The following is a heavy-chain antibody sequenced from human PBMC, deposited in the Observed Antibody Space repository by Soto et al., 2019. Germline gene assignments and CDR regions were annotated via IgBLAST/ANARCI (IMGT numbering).Heavy chain of an antibody. V-gene: IGHV1-2*04. Sequence: QVQLVQSGAEVKKPGASVKVSCKASGYTFTGYYMHWVRQAPGQGLEWMGWINPNSGGTNYAQKFQGWVTMTRDTSISTAYMELSRLRSDDTAVYYCSRGARGYSYGYNGQDYWGQGTLVTVSS. CDR3: SRGARGYSYGYNGQDY. D-gene: IGHD5-18*01. CDR2: INPNSGGT. J-gene: IGHJ4*02. CDR1: GYTFTGYY.